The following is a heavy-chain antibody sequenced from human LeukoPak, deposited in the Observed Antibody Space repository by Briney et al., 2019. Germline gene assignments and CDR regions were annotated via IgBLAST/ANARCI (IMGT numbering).Heavy chain of an antibody. D-gene: IGHD3-10*01. CDR2: IYYSGST. V-gene: IGHV4-59*01. CDR1: GGSIISYY. J-gene: IGHJ4*02. Sequence: SETLSLTCTVSGGSIISYYWSWIRQPPGKGLEWIVYIYYSGSTNDNPSLKRRATISVDTSKHQFSLKLSSVTAADPAVYYCARDLSDYGSGSYYNLGFGYWGQGTLVTVSS. CDR3: ARDLSDYGSGSYYNLGFGY.